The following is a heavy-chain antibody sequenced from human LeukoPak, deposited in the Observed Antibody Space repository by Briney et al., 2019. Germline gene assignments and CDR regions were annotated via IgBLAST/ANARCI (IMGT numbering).Heavy chain of an antibody. CDR1: GGSISSGDYY. D-gene: IGHD2-2*01. CDR2: IYYSGST. CDR3: ARVVVPAPIPAFDI. J-gene: IGHJ3*02. Sequence: PSQTLSLTCTVSGGSISSGDYYWSWIRQPPGTGLEWIGYIYYSGSTYYNPSLKSRVTISVDTSKNQFSLKLSSVTAADTAVYYCARVVVPAPIPAFDIWGQGTMVTVSS. V-gene: IGHV4-30-4*08.